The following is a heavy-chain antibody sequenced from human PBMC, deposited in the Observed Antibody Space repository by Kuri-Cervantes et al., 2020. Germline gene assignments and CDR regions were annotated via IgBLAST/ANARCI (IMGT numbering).Heavy chain of an antibody. D-gene: IGHD6-19*01. CDR3: AKANSSGWYYNWFDP. V-gene: IGHV3-9*01. Sequence: SLKISCAVSGFTFDDYAMHWVRQAPGKGLEWVSGISWNSGSIGYADSVKGRFTISRDNAKNSLYLQMNSLRAEDTALYYCAKANSSGWYYNWFDPWGQGTLVTVSS. CDR1: GFTFDDYA. J-gene: IGHJ5*02. CDR2: ISWNSGSI.